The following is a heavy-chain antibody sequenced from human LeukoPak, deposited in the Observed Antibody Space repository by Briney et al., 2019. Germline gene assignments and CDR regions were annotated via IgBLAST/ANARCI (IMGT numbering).Heavy chain of an antibody. D-gene: IGHD3-16*02. V-gene: IGHV4-4*07. CDR1: GGSINNYY. CDR3: ARIYPALFDN. CDR2: IYSSGST. J-gene: IGHJ4*02. Sequence: SETLSLTCNVSGGSINNYYWNWIRQPAGKGLEWIGRIYSSGSTNYNPSLKSRVTMSVDTSKNQFSLKLSSVTAADTAVYYCARIYPALFDNWGQGTLVTVSS.